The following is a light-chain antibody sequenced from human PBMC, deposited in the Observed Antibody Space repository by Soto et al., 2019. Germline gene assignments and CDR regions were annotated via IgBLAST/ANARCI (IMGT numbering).Light chain of an antibody. J-gene: IGKJ4*01. V-gene: IGKV3-15*01. Sequence: EIVMTQSPATLSVSPGERVTLSCRASQSLSSNLAWYQQKPGQAPRLLIYGASTRATDIPARFSGSGSGTEFTLTISSLQSEDFAVYYCQQYNRWPLTFGGGTTVEIK. CDR1: QSLSSN. CDR3: QQYNRWPLT. CDR2: GAS.